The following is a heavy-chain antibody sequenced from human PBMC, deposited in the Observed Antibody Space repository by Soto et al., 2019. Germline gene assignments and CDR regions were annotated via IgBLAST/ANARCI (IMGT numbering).Heavy chain of an antibody. CDR2: IIPIFGTA. J-gene: IGHJ3*02. CDR1: GVTFSSYA. CDR3: ARAGLDDALDI. Sequence: SSVMVSCKACGVTFSSYAISWVRQAPGQGLEWMGGIIPIFGTANYAQKFQGRVTITADESTSTAYMELSSLRSEDTAVYYCARAGLDDALDIWGQGTMVTVSS. V-gene: IGHV1-69*13. D-gene: IGHD2-21*01.